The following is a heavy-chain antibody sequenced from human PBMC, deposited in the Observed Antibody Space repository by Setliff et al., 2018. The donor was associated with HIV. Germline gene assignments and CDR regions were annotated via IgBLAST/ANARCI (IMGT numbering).Heavy chain of an antibody. CDR1: GFSFSNYN. D-gene: IGHD3-16*01. V-gene: IGHV3-21*01. J-gene: IGHJ4*02. Sequence: PGESLKISCAVSGFSFSNYNMNWVRQAPGKGLEWISSISRDSRYIYYADSVKGRFTISRDNAKNSLYLQMNSLRAEDTAVYYCVRASDHIWGDAWGQGALVTVSS. CDR2: ISRDSRYI. CDR3: VRASDHIWGDA.